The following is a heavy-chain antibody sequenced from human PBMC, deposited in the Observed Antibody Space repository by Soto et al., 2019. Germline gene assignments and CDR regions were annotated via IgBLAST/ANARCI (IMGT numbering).Heavy chain of an antibody. CDR3: ATSSVLMVHATNYYYGMDV. V-gene: IGHV1-24*01. Sequence: ASVKVSCKVSGYTLTELSMHWVRQAPGKGLEWMGGFDPEDGETIYAQKFQGRVTMTEDTSTDTAYMELSSLRSEDTAVYYCATSSVLMVHATNYYYGMDVWGQGTTVTVSS. D-gene: IGHD2-8*01. J-gene: IGHJ6*02. CDR1: GYTLTELS. CDR2: FDPEDGET.